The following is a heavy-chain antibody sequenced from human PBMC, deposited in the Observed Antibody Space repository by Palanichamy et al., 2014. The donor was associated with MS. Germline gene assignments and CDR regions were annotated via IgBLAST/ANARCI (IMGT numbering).Heavy chain of an antibody. Sequence: EVQLEQSGAEVKKPGESLKISCKASGYSFYQLLDRLGAPDARERPEWMGIIYPGDSDTRYSPSFQGQVTISADKSISTAFLQWSSLKASDTAMYYCARQRKISTGGPLGYWGQGTLVTVSS. CDR1: GYSFYQLL. D-gene: IGHD4-11*01. CDR2: IYPGDSDT. V-gene: IGHV5-51*01. J-gene: IGHJ4*02. CDR3: ARQRKISTGGPLGY.